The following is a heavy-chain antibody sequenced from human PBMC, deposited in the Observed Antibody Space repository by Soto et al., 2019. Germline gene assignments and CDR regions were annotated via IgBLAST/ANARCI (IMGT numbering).Heavy chain of an antibody. CDR3: AKNGRAAAMYNGFEP. CDR2: ISGSGGTT. Sequence: EVQLLESGGGLVQPGGSLRLSCTGSGFTFSSYAMNCVRQAPGKGLECVSTISGSGGTTYYADSVKGRFTISRDNSKNTLYLQMSSLRAEDTAVYYCAKNGRAAAMYNGFEPWGQGTLVTVSS. J-gene: IGHJ5*02. V-gene: IGHV3-23*01. D-gene: IGHD6-13*01. CDR1: GFTFSSYA.